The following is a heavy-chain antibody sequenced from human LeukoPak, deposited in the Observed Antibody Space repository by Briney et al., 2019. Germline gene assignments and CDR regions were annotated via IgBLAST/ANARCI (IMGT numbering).Heavy chain of an antibody. D-gene: IGHD1-26*01. Sequence: GGSLRLSCAASGFTFSGFAMSWFRRTPGKGLEWSSGISGTGDNTLYADSVKGRFTISRDNSKNTLYLEMNSLRAEDTAIYYCAKMKGHPLPKYYMDVWGQGTTVTVSS. CDR3: AKMKGHPLPKYYMDV. CDR2: ISGTGDNT. CDR1: GFTFSGFA. V-gene: IGHV3-23*01. J-gene: IGHJ6*01.